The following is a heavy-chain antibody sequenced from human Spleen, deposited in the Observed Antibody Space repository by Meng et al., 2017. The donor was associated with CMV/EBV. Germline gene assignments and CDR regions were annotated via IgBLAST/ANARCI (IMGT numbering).Heavy chain of an antibody. D-gene: IGHD3-9*01. CDR3: ARGGRYSHNWFDP. J-gene: IGHJ5*02. CDR2: ISSSSSYI. V-gene: IGHV3-21*01. CDR1: GLIVSSNY. Sequence: GGSLRLSCAASGLIVSSNYMSWVRQAPGKGLEWVSSISSSSSYIYYADSVKGRFTISRDNAKNSLYLQMNSLRAEDTAVYYCARGGRYSHNWFDPWGQGTLVTVSS.